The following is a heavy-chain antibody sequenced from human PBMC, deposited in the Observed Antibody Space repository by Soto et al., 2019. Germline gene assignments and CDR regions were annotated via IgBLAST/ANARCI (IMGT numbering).Heavy chain of an antibody. V-gene: IGHV4-31*03. D-gene: IGHD2-15*01. CDR1: GGSISSGGYY. CDR2: IYYSGST. Sequence: SETLSLTCTVSGGSISSGGYYWSWIRQHPGKGLEWIGYIYYSGSTYYNPSLKSRVTISVDTSKNQFSLKLSSVTAADTAVYYCAREGCSGGSCYQNYYYYMDVWGKGTTVTVSS. CDR3: AREGCSGGSCYQNYYYYMDV. J-gene: IGHJ6*03.